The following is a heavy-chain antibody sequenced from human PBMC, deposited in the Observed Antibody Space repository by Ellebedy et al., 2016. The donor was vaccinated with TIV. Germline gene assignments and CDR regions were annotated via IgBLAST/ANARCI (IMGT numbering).Heavy chain of an antibody. CDR1: GFTFSSYW. V-gene: IGHV3-74*01. CDR2: INSDGSST. J-gene: IGHJ4*02. CDR3: ARVGYCSSTSCYGHFDY. D-gene: IGHD2-2*03. Sequence: GESLKISCAASGFTFSSYWMHWVRQAPGKGLVWVSRINSDGSSTSYADSVKGRFTISRGNAKNTLYLQMNSLRAEDTAVYYCARVGYCSSTSCYGHFDYWGQGTLVTVSS.